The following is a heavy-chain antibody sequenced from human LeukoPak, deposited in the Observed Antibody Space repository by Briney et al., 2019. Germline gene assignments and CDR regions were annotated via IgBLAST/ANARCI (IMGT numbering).Heavy chain of an antibody. CDR1: GGSISSYY. J-gene: IGHJ5*02. D-gene: IGHD5-18*01. CDR3: ARGEYNYGGHNWFDP. CDR2: LSYSGST. V-gene: IGHV4-59*01. Sequence: PSETLSLTCTVSGGSISSYYWSWTRQPPGKGLEWIGYLSYSGSTNYNPSLKSRVTISVDTSKNQFSLKLSSVTAADTAVYYCARGEYNYGGHNWFDPWGQGILVTVSS.